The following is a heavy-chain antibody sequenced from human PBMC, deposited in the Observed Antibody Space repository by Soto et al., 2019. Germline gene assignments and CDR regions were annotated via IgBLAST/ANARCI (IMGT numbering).Heavy chain of an antibody. CDR1: GFTFSSYG. D-gene: IGHD2-2*01. CDR3: AKDHCSSTSCYSGYYYYMDV. Sequence: QVQLVESGGGVVQPGRSLRLSCAASGFTFSSYGMHWVRQAPGKGLEWVAVISYDGSNKYYADSVKGRFTISRDNSKNTLYLQMNSLRAEDTAVYYCAKDHCSSTSCYSGYYYYMDVWGKGTTVTVSS. J-gene: IGHJ6*03. V-gene: IGHV3-30*18. CDR2: ISYDGSNK.